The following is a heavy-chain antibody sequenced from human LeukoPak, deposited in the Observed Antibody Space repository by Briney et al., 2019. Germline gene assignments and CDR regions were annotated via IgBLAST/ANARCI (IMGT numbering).Heavy chain of an antibody. Sequence: SGTLSLTCAVSGGSISSNNWWSWLRQPPGKGLEWIGEIFHSGSTNYNPSLKSRVTISVDTSKNQFSLKLSSVTAADTAVYYCARGGSSWSGDNWFDPWGQGTLVTVSS. CDR1: GGSISSNNW. CDR2: IFHSGST. J-gene: IGHJ5*02. V-gene: IGHV4-4*02. D-gene: IGHD6-13*01. CDR3: ARGGSSWSGDNWFDP.